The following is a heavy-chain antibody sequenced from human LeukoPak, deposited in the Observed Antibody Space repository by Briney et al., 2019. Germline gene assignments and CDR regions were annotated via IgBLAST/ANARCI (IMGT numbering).Heavy chain of an antibody. CDR1: GGSFSGYY. CDR3: TITTGTTLGLMDY. V-gene: IGHV4-34*01. Sequence: SESLSLTCAVYGGSFSGYYWRWIRQPPGKGLEWIGEINHSGSANYNPSLKSRVTISVDTSKNQLSLKMSSVTAADTAVYYCTITTGTTLGLMDYWGQGTLVTVSS. J-gene: IGHJ4*02. CDR2: INHSGSA. D-gene: IGHD1-1*01.